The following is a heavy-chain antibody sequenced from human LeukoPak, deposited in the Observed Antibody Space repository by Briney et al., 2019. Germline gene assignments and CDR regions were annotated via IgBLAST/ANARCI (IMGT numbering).Heavy chain of an antibody. CDR3: AIALRPNWNDGFLY. Sequence: GRSLILSCAASGFTFDYYAMHWVRQSPGKVLEGVSGISCHSGNIFYADSVKGRFAISRDNATNSLYLQIESLRPEDTVFFFGAIALRPNWNDGFLYWGQ. J-gene: IGHJ4*02. CDR1: GFTFDYYA. V-gene: IGHV3-9*01. D-gene: IGHD1-1*01. CDR2: ISCHSGNI.